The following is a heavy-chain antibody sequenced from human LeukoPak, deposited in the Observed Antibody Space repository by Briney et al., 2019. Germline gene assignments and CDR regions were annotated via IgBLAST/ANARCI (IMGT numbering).Heavy chain of an antibody. CDR2: ISSSSSYI. CDR1: GFTFSSYS. Sequence: GGSLRLSCAASGFTFSSYSMNWVRQAPGKGLEWVSSISSSSSYIYYADSVKGRFTISRDNSKNTLYLQMNSLRAEDTAVYYCAKEREQYYDFWSGYYHYWGQGTLVTVSS. V-gene: IGHV3-21*04. CDR3: AKEREQYYDFWSGYYHY. D-gene: IGHD3-3*01. J-gene: IGHJ4*02.